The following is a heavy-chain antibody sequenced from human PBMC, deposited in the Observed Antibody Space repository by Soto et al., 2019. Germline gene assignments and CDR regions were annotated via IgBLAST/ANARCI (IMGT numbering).Heavy chain of an antibody. Sequence: QVQLVQSGAEVKKPGASVNVSCKASGYTFTSYGISGVRQAPGQGLEWMGWISAYNGNTNYAQKLQGRVTMTTDTATSTAYMELRSLRSADTAVYYCAEAATVVRSDYWGQGTMVTVSS. D-gene: IGHD6-25*01. CDR1: GYTFTSYG. CDR2: ISAYNGNT. J-gene: IGHJ4*02. V-gene: IGHV1-18*04. CDR3: AEAATVVRSDY.